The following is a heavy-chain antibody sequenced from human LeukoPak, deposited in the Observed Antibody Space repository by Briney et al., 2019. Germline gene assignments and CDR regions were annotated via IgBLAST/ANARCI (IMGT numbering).Heavy chain of an antibody. J-gene: IGHJ6*02. V-gene: IGHV3-48*02. CDR2: ISPSSSTI. Sequence: PGGSLRLSCEASGFTFSAYAMTWVRQAPGKGLEWFSYISPSSSTIYYADSVKGRFTISRDNAENSLYLQMNSLRDEDTAVYYCARVRRGAARDYYYGLDVWGQGTTVTVSS. CDR3: ARVRRGAARDYYYGLDV. CDR1: GFTFSAYA. D-gene: IGHD6-6*01.